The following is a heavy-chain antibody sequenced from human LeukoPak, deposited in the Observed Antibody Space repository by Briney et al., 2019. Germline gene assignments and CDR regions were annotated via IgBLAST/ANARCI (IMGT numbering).Heavy chain of an antibody. CDR1: GYTFTNFD. Sequence: ASMKVSCKASGYTFTNFDINWVRQATGQGLEWMGWMNPNTGNAGYAQKFQDRVTITWDASISTAYMDLSSLRSEDTAVYYCARGSGGSGRLNWFDPWGQGTLVTVSS. V-gene: IGHV1-8*01. D-gene: IGHD3-10*01. J-gene: IGHJ5*02. CDR3: ARGSGGSGRLNWFDP. CDR2: MNPNTGNA.